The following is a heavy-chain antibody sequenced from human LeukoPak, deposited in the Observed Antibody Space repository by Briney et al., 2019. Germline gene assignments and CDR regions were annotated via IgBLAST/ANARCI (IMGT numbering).Heavy chain of an antibody. CDR3: ARDNLVALFDY. CDR1: GFTFSSYA. V-gene: IGHV3-23*01. CDR2: ISGSGGST. Sequence: PGGSLRLSCAASGFTFSSYAMSWVRQAPGKGLEWVSAISGSGGSTYYADSVKGRFTISRDNSKSTLYLQMNSLRPEDTAVYYCARDNLVALFDYWGQGTLVTVSS. J-gene: IGHJ4*02. D-gene: IGHD3-9*01.